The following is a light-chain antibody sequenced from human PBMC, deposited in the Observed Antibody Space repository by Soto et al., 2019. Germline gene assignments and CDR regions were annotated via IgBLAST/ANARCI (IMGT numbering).Light chain of an antibody. Sequence: DIVMTQSPDSLAVPLGERATINCKSSQNNKNYLAWYQQKAGQPPKLIIDWASTRASGVPDRFSGSGSGTEFTLTITSLQSEDFAVYCCQQYNNWPLTFGPGTRLEIK. CDR2: WAS. V-gene: IGKV4-1*01. CDR1: QNNKNY. J-gene: IGKJ5*01. CDR3: QQYNNWPLT.